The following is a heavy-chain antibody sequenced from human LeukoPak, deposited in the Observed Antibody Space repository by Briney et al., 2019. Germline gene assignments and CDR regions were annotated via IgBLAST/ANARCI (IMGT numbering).Heavy chain of an antibody. CDR2: ISSSSSYI. CDR3: ARVKMATTKGSIDY. CDR1: GFTFSSYS. Sequence: PGGSLRLSCAASGFTFSSYSMNWVRQAPGKGLEWVSSISSSSSYIYYADSVKGRFTISRDNAKNSLYLQMNSLRAEDTAVYYCARVKMATTKGSIDYWGQGTLVTASS. V-gene: IGHV3-21*01. J-gene: IGHJ4*02. D-gene: IGHD5-12*01.